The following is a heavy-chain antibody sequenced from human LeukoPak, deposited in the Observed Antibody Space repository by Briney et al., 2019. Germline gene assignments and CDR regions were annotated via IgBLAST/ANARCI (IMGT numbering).Heavy chain of an antibody. D-gene: IGHD1-26*01. CDR2: IKSKTDGGTT. J-gene: IGHJ6*04. Sequence: GGSLRLSCAASGFTFSNAWMSWVRQAPGKGLEWVGRIKSKTDGGTTDYAAPVKGRFTISRDDSKNTLYLQMNSLKTEDTAVYYCAKPPPATIVGATKGLLYCMDVWGKGTTVTVSS. CDR3: AKPPPATIVGATKGLLYCMDV. CDR1: GFTFSNAW. V-gene: IGHV3-15*01.